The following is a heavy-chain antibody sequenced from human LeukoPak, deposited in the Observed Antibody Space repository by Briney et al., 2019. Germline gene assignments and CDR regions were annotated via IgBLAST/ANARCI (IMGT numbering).Heavy chain of an antibody. CDR1: GGSISSSSYY. J-gene: IGHJ4*02. Sequence: SATLSLTCTVSGGSISSSSYYWGWIRQPPGKGLEWIGSIYYSGSTYYNPSLKSRVTISVDTSKNQFSLKLSSVTAADTAAYYCARHVYSSSWYAYYFDYWGQGTLVTVSS. V-gene: IGHV4-39*01. CDR2: IYYSGST. D-gene: IGHD6-13*01. CDR3: ARHVYSSSWYAYYFDY.